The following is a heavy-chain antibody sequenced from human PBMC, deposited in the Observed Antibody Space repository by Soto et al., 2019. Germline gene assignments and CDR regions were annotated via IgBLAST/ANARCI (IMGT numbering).Heavy chain of an antibody. Sequence: EVQLVESGGGLVQPGGSLRLSCAASGFTVSSNYMSRVRQAPGKGLEWVSVIYSGGSTYYADSVKGRFTISRHNSKNTLYLQMNSLRAEDTAVYYCASRYCSSTSCYAYYYYYYMDVWGKGTTVTVSS. V-gene: IGHV3-53*04. CDR1: GFTVSSNY. CDR2: IYSGGST. D-gene: IGHD2-2*01. J-gene: IGHJ6*03. CDR3: ASRYCSSTSCYAYYYYYYMDV.